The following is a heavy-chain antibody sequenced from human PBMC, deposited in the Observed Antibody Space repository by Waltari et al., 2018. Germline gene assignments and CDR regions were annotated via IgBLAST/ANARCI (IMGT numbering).Heavy chain of an antibody. Sequence: ASRFPFSRYAMNWVRQAPGRGLEWVARVGGDGAAPIYADSVKGRFTISRDNSKTTLYLQMNSLRVEDTAVYYCATLYSDYADYWGQGTLVTVSS. J-gene: IGHJ4*02. CDR1: RFPFSRYA. CDR3: ATLYSDYADY. V-gene: IGHV3-23*01. CDR2: VGGDGAAP. D-gene: IGHD4-4*01.